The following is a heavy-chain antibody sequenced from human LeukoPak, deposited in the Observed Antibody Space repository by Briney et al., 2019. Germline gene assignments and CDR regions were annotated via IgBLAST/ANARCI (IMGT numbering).Heavy chain of an antibody. J-gene: IGHJ5*02. D-gene: IGHD6-19*01. Sequence: KSSETLSLTCTVSGGSISSSSYYWGWIRQPPGKGLEWIGSIFYDGSTYYNPSLKSRLTISVDTSKNQFSLKVSSVTAADTAVYYCARTPLEYSSDWYIWFDPWGQGTLVTVSS. CDR1: GGSISSSSYY. CDR2: IFYDGST. CDR3: ARTPLEYSSDWYIWFDP. V-gene: IGHV4-39*01.